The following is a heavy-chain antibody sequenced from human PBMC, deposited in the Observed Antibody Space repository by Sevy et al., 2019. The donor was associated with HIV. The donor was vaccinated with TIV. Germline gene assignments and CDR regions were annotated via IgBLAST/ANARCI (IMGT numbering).Heavy chain of an antibody. CDR2: ISYDGSNK. CDR3: ARDPVVVPAATLSAPYYYYGMDV. J-gene: IGHJ6*02. Sequence: GESLKISCAASGFTFSSYAMHWVRQAPGKGLEWVAVISYDGSNKYYADSVKGRFTISRDNSKNTLYLQMNSLRAEDTAVYYCARDPVVVPAATLSAPYYYYGMDVWGQGTTVTVSS. CDR1: GFTFSSYA. V-gene: IGHV3-30*04. D-gene: IGHD2-2*01.